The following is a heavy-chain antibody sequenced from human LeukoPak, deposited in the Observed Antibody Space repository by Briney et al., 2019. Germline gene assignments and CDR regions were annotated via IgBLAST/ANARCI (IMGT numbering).Heavy chain of an antibody. Sequence: PSETLSLACAVYGGSFSGYYWSWIRHPPGKGLEWIGEINHSGSTNYNPSLKSRVTISVDTSKNQFSLKLSSVTAADTAVYYCARGPASPSGGRSTSCYLDYWGQGTLVTVSS. V-gene: IGHV4-34*01. CDR1: GGSFSGYY. D-gene: IGHD2-2*01. CDR2: INHSGST. CDR3: ARGPASPSGGRSTSCYLDY. J-gene: IGHJ4*02.